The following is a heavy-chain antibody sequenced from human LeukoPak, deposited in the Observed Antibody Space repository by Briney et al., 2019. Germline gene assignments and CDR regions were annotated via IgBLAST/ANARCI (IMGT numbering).Heavy chain of an antibody. V-gene: IGHV3-30-3*01. CDR1: RFTFSNYA. CDR2: ISDNGSNK. J-gene: IGHJ3*01. Sequence: PGSSLRLPCAASRFTFSNYAVHWVPQAPGKGLEWVALISDNGSNKYYTNSVKGRFTISRDNSKNTLYLQMNSLRAEDTAVYYCATRASGAFDFWGQGTMVIVS. CDR3: ATRASGAFDF.